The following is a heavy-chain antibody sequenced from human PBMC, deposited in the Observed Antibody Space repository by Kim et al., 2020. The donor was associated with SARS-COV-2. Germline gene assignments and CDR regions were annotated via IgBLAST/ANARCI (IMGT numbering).Heavy chain of an antibody. J-gene: IGHJ4*02. V-gene: IGHV4-39*01. Sequence: SYHPPRQARVTISGHTSKTQFSLKLSSVTAADTAVYYCARLFVDTAMVDYWGQGTLVTVSS. D-gene: IGHD5-18*01. CDR3: ARLFVDTAMVDY.